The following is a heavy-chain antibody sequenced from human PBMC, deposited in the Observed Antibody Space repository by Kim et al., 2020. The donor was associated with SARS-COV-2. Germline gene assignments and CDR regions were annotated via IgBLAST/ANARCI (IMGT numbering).Heavy chain of an antibody. V-gene: IGHV3-33*06. CDR3: AKAPPVGDYYY. CDR1: GFIFSSYG. D-gene: IGHD4-17*01. CDR2: IWYDGSNK. Sequence: GGSLRLSCAASGFIFSSYGMHRVRQAPGKGLEWVAVIWYDGSNKYYADSVKGRFTISRDNSKNTLYLQMNSLRAEDTAVYYCAKAPPVGDYYYWGQGTLVTLSP. J-gene: IGHJ4*02.